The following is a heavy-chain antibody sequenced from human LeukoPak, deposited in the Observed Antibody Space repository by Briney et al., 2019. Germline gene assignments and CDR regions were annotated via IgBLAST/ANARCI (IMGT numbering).Heavy chain of an antibody. Sequence: GGSLRLSCAASGFTFSSYAMHWVRQAPGKGLEWVAVISYDGSNKYYADSVKGRFTISRDNSKNTPYLQMNSLRAEDTAVYYCARVPMVRGVIFDYWGQGTLVTVSS. CDR2: ISYDGSNK. CDR3: ARVPMVRGVIFDY. J-gene: IGHJ4*02. D-gene: IGHD3-10*01. V-gene: IGHV3-30-3*01. CDR1: GFTFSSYA.